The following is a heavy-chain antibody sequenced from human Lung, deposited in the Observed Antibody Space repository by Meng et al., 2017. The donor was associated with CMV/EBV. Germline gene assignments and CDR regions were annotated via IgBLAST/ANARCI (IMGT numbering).Heavy chain of an antibody. CDR3: ARSFYDFWSGYTDYYYGMDV. J-gene: IGHJ6*02. V-gene: IGHV5-51*01. CDR2: IYPGDSDT. D-gene: IGHD3-3*01. Sequence: GESXKISCKGSGYSFTSYWIGWVRQMPGKGLEWMGIIYPGDSDTRYSPSFQGQVTISADKSISTAYLQWSSLKASDTAMYYCARSFYDFWSGYTDYYYGMDVWXQETTVTVSS. CDR1: GYSFTSYW.